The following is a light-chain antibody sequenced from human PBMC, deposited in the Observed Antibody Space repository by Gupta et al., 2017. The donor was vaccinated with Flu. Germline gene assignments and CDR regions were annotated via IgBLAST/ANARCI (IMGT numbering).Light chain of an antibody. CDR2: SVT. J-gene: IGLJ1*01. CDR3: SSYSSTIPPYV. Sequence: ITISCTGSTSDIGLFDFVSWYQVHPDKAPKLMIFSVTSRPSGVSSRFSGSKSGSTASLTISGLQPEDEAEYYCSSYSSTIPPYVFGTGTKVTVL. V-gene: IGLV2-14*03. CDR1: TSDIGLFDF.